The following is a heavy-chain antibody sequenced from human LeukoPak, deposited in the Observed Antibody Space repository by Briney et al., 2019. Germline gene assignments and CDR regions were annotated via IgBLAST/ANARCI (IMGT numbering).Heavy chain of an antibody. V-gene: IGHV1-46*01. J-gene: IGHJ6*02. CDR3: AGDVERRSSSWSQGTDYYYGMDV. CDR2: INPSPGST. Sequence: ASVKVSCKASGYTFTNYYMHWVRQAPGQGLEWMGIINPSPGSTGYAQKFQGRVTLTRDTSTSTVYMELTSLRSEDTAAYYCAGDVERRSSSWSQGTDYYYGMDVWGQGTTVTVSS. D-gene: IGHD6-13*01. CDR1: GYTFTNYY.